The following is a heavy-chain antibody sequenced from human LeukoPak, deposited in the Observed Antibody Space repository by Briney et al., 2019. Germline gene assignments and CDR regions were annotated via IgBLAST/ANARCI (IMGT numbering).Heavy chain of an antibody. CDR1: GYTFTGYY. CDR3: ARLGYCSGGSCYGDDY. CDR2: INPNSGGT. J-gene: IGHJ4*02. Sequence: ASVKVSCKASGYTFTGYYMHWVRQAPGQGLEWMGWINPNSGGTNYAQKFQGRVTMTRDTSISTAYMELSRLRSDDTAVYYCARLGYCSGGSCYGDDYWGREPWSPSPQ. V-gene: IGHV1-2*02. D-gene: IGHD2-15*01.